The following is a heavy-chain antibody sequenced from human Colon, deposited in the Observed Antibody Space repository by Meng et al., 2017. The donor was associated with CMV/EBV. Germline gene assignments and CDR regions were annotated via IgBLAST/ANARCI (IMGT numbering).Heavy chain of an antibody. CDR1: FSTYG. V-gene: IGHV3-30*18. CDR3: AKPASEYDSGGYYDPYFDY. J-gene: IGHJ4*02. CDR2: ISYDGSNK. D-gene: IGHD3-22*01. Sequence: FSTYGMHCGRQAPGKGLEWVAVISYDGSNKDYVDSVKGRFTISRDNSKNTLSLQMNSLRAEDTAVYYCAKPASEYDSGGYYDPYFDYWGQGTLVTVSS.